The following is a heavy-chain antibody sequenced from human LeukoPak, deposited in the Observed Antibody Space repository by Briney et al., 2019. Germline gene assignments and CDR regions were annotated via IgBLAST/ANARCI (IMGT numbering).Heavy chain of an antibody. CDR2: ISGSGDST. CDR1: GFPLSNYG. Sequence: PGGSLRLSCAASGFPLSNYGMSWLRQAPGKGLEWVSAISGSGDSTNYADSVKGRFTISRDNSKNTLYLQMNSLRAEDTAVYYCAKTYAFDIWGQGTLVTVSS. CDR3: AKTYAFDI. V-gene: IGHV3-23*01. J-gene: IGHJ3*02.